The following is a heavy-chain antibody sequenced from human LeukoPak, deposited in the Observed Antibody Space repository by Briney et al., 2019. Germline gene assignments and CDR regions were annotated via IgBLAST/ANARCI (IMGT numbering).Heavy chain of an antibody. CDR1: GGSVTSTNW. J-gene: IGHJ4*02. CDR3: AREGGFFRPLDY. D-gene: IGHD3-3*01. V-gene: IGHV4-4*02. Sequence: SGTLSLTCGVSGGSVTSTNWWTWVRQPPGKGLEWIGEVHLDGGTNYNPSLKSRLTISVDLSENHISLKLTSVTAADTAVYYCAREGGFFRPLDYSGQGTLVTVSS. CDR2: VHLDGGT.